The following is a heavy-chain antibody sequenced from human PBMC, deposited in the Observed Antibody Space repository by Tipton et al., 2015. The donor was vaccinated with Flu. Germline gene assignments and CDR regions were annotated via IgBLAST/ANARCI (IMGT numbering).Heavy chain of an antibody. D-gene: IGHD2-15*01. J-gene: IGHJ6*02. Sequence: TLSLTCTVSGGSISSFYRSWIRQPPGKGLEWIGYIYSSARTNYNSSLESRVTISVDTSKNQFSLNLSSVTAADTAVCYCARDTFRYCSGASCLSDYYYYGMDVWGQGATVTVAS. CDR1: GGSISSFY. V-gene: IGHV4-59*01. CDR2: IYSSART. CDR3: ARDTFRYCSGASCLSDYYYYGMDV.